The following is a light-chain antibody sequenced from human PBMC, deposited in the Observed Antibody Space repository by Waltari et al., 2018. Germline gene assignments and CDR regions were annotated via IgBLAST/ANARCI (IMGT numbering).Light chain of an antibody. CDR3: CSFTSRSTWV. CDR2: DVS. CDR1: SSDVGGYNY. V-gene: IGLV2-14*01. Sequence: QSALTQPASVSGSPGQSITISCTGTSSDVGGYNYVSWYQQHPGNVPKLLIFDVSNRPSGVSNRFSGSKSGNTASLTISGLQAEDESDYYCCSFTSRSTWVFGGGTKLTVL. J-gene: IGLJ3*02.